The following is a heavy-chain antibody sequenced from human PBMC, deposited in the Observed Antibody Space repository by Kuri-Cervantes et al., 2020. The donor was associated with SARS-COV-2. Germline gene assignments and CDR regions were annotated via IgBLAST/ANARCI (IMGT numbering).Heavy chain of an antibody. CDR2: IYYSGST. Sequence: GSLRLSCAVSGGSISSSSYYWGWIRQPPGKGLEWIGSIYYSGSTYYNPSLKSRVTISVDTSKNQFSLKLSSVTAADTAVYYCAREIGYSSSWYSGSYYYFDYWGQGTLVTVSS. D-gene: IGHD6-13*01. CDR1: GGSISSSSYY. J-gene: IGHJ4*02. CDR3: AREIGYSSSWYSGSYYYFDY. V-gene: IGHV4-39*07.